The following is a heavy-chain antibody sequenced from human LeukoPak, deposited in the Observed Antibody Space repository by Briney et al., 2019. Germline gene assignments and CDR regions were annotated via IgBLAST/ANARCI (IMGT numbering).Heavy chain of an antibody. J-gene: IGHJ4*02. CDR3: AKKGYSYFDH. Sequence: GGSLRLSCSASGFTFSRYAMHWVRQAPGKGLEYVSGISSSGDSAYYADSVKGRITISRDNSKNTLYLQMNSLRAEDTAVYYCAKKGYSYFDHWGQGTLVTVSS. D-gene: IGHD5-18*01. CDR2: ISSSGDSA. V-gene: IGHV3-64*04. CDR1: GFTFSRYA.